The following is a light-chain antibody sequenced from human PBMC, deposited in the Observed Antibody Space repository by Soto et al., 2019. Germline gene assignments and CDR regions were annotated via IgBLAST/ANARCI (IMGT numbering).Light chain of an antibody. J-gene: IGLJ1*01. V-gene: IGLV1-44*01. CDR3: AAWDDSLSGFV. CDR1: SSNIGSNT. Sequence: QSVLTQPPSASGTPGQRVTISCSGGSSNIGSNTVIWYQQLIGTAPKLLIYSNNQRPSGVPDRFSGSKSGTSASLAISGLQSEDEADYYCAAWDDSLSGFVFGTGTKVTVL. CDR2: SNN.